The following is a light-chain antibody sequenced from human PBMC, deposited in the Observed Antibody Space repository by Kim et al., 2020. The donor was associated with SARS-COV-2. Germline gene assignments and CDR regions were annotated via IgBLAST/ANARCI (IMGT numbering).Light chain of an antibody. V-gene: IGLV3-1*01. Sequence: SYELTQPPSVSVSPGQTASITCSGDKLGDKYACWYQQKPGQSPVLVIYQDSKRPSGIPERFSGSNSGNTATLTISGTQAMDGADYYCQAWDSSTAGGVFGGGTQLTVL. CDR3: QAWDSSTAGGV. J-gene: IGLJ2*01. CDR1: KLGDKY. CDR2: QDS.